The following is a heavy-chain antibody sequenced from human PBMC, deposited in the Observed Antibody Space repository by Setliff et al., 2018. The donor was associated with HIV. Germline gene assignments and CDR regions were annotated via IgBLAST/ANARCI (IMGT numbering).Heavy chain of an antibody. J-gene: IGHJ4*02. CDR1: GGSISSSSDY. V-gene: IGHV4-39*01. CDR3: ARQNSGWGVGLYYFDY. D-gene: IGHD6-19*01. Sequence: SETLSLTCSVSGGSISSSSDYWGWIRQPPGKGLEWIGSIYYSGSIYYNPSLKSRVTISVETPNNHFSLRLSSVTAADTALYYCARQNSGWGVGLYYFDYWGQGTLVTVSS. CDR2: IYYSGSI.